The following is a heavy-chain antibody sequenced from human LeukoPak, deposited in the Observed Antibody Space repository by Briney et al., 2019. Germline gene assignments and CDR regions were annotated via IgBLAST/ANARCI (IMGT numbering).Heavy chain of an antibody. CDR2: IYPGDSDT. Sequence: GESLKISCKGSGYSFTSYWIGWVRQIPGKGLEWMGIIYPGDSDTRYSPSFQGQVTISADKSISTAYLQWSSLKASDTAMYYCARSAMVRGVINWFDPWGQGTLVTVSS. CDR3: ARSAMVRGVINWFDP. CDR1: GYSFTSYW. D-gene: IGHD3-10*01. J-gene: IGHJ5*02. V-gene: IGHV5-51*01.